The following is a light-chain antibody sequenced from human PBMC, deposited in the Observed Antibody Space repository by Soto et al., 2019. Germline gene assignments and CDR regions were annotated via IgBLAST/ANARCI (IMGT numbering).Light chain of an antibody. CDR3: QQRSNWPPT. J-gene: IGKJ5*01. CDR2: DAS. Sequence: EIVLTQSPATLSLSPGERATLSCRASQSVGSYLAWHQQKPGQAPRLLLYDASNRATGIPARFSGSGSGTDFTLTISSLESEDFAVYYCQQRSNWPPTFGQGTRLE. CDR1: QSVGSY. V-gene: IGKV3-11*01.